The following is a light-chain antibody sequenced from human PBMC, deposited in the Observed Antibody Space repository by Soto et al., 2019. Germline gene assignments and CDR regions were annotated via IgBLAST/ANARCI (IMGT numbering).Light chain of an antibody. V-gene: IGKV1-27*01. CDR1: QGISNY. CDR3: QKYNSAPRT. CDR2: AAS. J-gene: IGKJ1*01. Sequence: DIQMTQSPSSLSASVGDRVTITCRASQGISNYLAWYQQKPGKVPKLLIYAASTLQSGVPSRFSGSGSGTDFTLTSSSLQPEDVATYYCQKYNSAPRTFGQGTNVEIK.